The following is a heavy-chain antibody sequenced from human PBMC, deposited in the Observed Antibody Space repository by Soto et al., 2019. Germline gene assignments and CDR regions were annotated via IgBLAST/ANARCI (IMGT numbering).Heavy chain of an antibody. J-gene: IGHJ6*02. Sequence: QVQLVQSGAEVKKPGASLKVSCQASGYTFTEFGITWVRQAPGQGLAWVGWISTYNGNTNYAQNLQGRVTMTTDTSTNTAYMELRRLGADDTAVYYCARYGYSSGWYLGTGMDVWGQGTPVTVSS. D-gene: IGHD6-19*01. CDR1: GYTFTEFG. CDR3: ARYGYSSGWYLGTGMDV. CDR2: ISTYNGNT. V-gene: IGHV1-18*04.